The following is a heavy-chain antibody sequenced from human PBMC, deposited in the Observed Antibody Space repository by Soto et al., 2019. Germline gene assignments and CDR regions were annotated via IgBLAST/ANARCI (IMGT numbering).Heavy chain of an antibody. J-gene: IGHJ6*02. CDR1: GFTFSSYA. V-gene: IGHV3-23*01. Sequence: GGSLRLSCAASGFTFSSYAMSWVRQAPGKGLEWVSAISGSGGSTYYADSVKGRFTISRDNSKNTLYLQMNSLRAEDTAVYYCAKDRITIFGVVADPYYYYGMDVWGQGTTVTVSS. D-gene: IGHD3-3*01. CDR3: AKDRITIFGVVADPYYYYGMDV. CDR2: ISGSGGST.